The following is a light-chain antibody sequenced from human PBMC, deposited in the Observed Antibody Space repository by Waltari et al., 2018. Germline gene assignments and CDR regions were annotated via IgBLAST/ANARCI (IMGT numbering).Light chain of an antibody. CDR1: QSVSRY. CDR2: EAS. V-gene: IGKV3-11*01. Sequence: EIVLTQTPATMSLYPGERATLSCRASQSVSRYLAWYQQKPGQAPRLLIYEASNRATGIPARFSGSGSGTDFTLTISILEPEDFAVYYCQQRSNWPPLTCGGGAKVEIK. CDR3: QQRSNWPPLT. J-gene: IGKJ4*01.